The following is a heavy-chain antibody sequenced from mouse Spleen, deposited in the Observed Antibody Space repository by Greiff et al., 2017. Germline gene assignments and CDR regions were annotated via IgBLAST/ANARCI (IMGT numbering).Heavy chain of an antibody. D-gene: IGHD2-4*01. CDR3: ARQITTDLFDY. CDR2: ISSGGGNT. CDR1: GFTFSDYG. Sequence: EVNLVESGGGLVKPGGSLKLSCAAPGFTFSDYGMPWVRQAPEKGLEWVATISSGGGNTYYPDSVKGRFTISRDNAKNTLYLQMSSLKSEDTAMYYCARQITTDLFDYWGQGTTLTVSS. J-gene: IGHJ2*01. V-gene: IGHV5-6*03.